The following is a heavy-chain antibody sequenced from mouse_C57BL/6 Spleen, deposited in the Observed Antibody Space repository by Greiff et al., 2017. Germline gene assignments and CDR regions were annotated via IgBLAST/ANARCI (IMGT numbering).Heavy chain of an antibody. J-gene: IGHJ3*01. V-gene: IGHV1-50*01. CDR1: GYTFTSYW. Sequence: QVQLQQPGAELVKPGASVKLSCKASGYTFTSYWMQWVKQRPGQGLEWIGEIDPSDSYTNYNQKFKGKATLTVYTSSSTAYMQLSSLTSEDSAVYYCARDSSWFAYWGQGTLVTVSA. CDR3: ARDSSWFAY. CDR2: IDPSDSYT. D-gene: IGHD2-12*01.